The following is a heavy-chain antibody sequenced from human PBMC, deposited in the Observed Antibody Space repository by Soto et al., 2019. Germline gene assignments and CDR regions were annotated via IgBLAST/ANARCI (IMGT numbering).Heavy chain of an antibody. V-gene: IGHV2-5*04. CDR2: IYWDGDK. CDR3: VYMPPQQWRAFSV. J-gene: IGHJ3*01. Sequence: QIILKESGPTLVKPTQTLTLTCNFSGFSLSTTSVGVGWIRQPPGKALEWLALIYWDGDKRYSPSQKRRRTITKNTAKNQVILKMTNMDPVDTGTYDYVYMPPQQWRAFSVWGQGTMVIVSS. D-gene: IGHD6-19*01. CDR1: GFSLSTTSVG.